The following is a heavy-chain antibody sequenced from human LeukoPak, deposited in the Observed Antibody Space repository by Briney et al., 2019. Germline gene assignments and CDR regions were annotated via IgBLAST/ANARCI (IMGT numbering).Heavy chain of an antibody. CDR3: ARDPVGLWFGELDY. J-gene: IGHJ4*02. D-gene: IGHD3-10*01. Sequence: GASVKVSCKASGGTFSSYAISWVRQAPGQGLEWMGGIIPIFGTANYAQKFQGRVTITADKSTSTAYMELSSLRSEDTAVYYCARDPVGLWFGELDYWGQGTLVTVSS. CDR2: IIPIFGTA. V-gene: IGHV1-69*06. CDR1: GGTFSSYA.